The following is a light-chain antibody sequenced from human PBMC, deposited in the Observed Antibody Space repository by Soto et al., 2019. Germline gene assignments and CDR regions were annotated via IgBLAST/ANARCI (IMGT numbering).Light chain of an antibody. CDR1: QSVSSTY. J-gene: IGKJ1*01. CDR3: QQYGRSPPWT. V-gene: IGKV3-20*01. CDR2: GAS. Sequence: EMVLTQSPGTLSLSPGERATLSCRASQSVSSTYLAWYQQKPGQAPRLLIYGASSRVTGIPDRFSGSGSGTDFTLTISRLEPEDFAVYYCQQYGRSPPWTFGQGTKVEIK.